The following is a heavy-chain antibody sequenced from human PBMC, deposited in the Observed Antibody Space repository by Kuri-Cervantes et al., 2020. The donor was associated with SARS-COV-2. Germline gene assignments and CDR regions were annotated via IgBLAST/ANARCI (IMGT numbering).Heavy chain of an antibody. Sequence: GGSLRLSCAASGFTFSSYAMSWVRQAPGKGLEWVSAISGSGGSTYYADSVKGRFTISRDNSKNTLYLQMNSLRAEDTAVYYCSKAARRIAAAXYDFDYWGQGTLVTVSS. CDR1: GFTFSSYA. CDR3: SKAARRIAAAXYDFDY. D-gene: IGHD6-13*01. CDR2: ISGSGGST. J-gene: IGHJ4*02. V-gene: IGHV3-23*01.